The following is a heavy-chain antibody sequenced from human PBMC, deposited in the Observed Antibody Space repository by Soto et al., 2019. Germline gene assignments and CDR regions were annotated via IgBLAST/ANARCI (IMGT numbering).Heavy chain of an antibody. CDR2: ISASGGST. V-gene: IGHV3-23*01. D-gene: IGHD2-2*01. J-gene: IGHJ4*02. CDR3: AKAVISVLESAAIDY. Sequence: LRLSCAASGFTFRSYAINWVRQAPGNGLEWVSVISASGGSTYYADSVKGRFTISRDNSKKTLYLQMNSLRADDTAVYYCAKAVISVLESAAIDYWGQGTLVTVSS. CDR1: GFTFRSYA.